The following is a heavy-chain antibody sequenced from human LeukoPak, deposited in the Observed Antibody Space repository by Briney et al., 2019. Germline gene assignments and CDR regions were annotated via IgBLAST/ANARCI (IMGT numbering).Heavy chain of an antibody. CDR1: GGSFSGYY. Sequence: SETLSLTCAVYGGSFSGYYWSWIRQPPGKGLKWIGEINPSVSTNYNPSLKSRVTISVDTSKNQFTLKLNSVTAADTAVYYCARDLEYCSSTSCPFDYWGQGTLVTVSS. CDR3: ARDLEYCSSTSCPFDY. J-gene: IGHJ4*02. V-gene: IGHV4-34*01. CDR2: INPSVST. D-gene: IGHD2-2*01.